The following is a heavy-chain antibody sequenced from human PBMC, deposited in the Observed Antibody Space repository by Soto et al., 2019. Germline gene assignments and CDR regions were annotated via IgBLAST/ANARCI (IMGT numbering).Heavy chain of an antibody. CDR1: GGTFSDYI. D-gene: IGHD1-26*01. J-gene: IGHJ4*02. CDR2: INHSGSD. V-gene: IGHV4-34*01. CDR3: ARGFISGSHYAGGWYYFDS. Sequence: QVQLQQSGAGLLKPSETLSLTCDVYGGTFSDYIWTWIRQTPGKGLQWLGQINHSGSDNYHPSLSSRVTISVQASSSQFSLELSSLTAADTAVYYCARGFISGSHYAGGWYYFDSWGQGTQVTVSS.